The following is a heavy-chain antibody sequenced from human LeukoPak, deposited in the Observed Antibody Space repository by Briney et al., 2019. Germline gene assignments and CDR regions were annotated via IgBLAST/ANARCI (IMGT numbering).Heavy chain of an antibody. Sequence: ASVKVSCKASGYTLTSYAMHWVRQAPGQRLEWMGWINAGNGNTKYSQKFQGRVTITRDTSASTAYMELSSLRSEDTAVYYCARGPTGYYGVWYYFDYWGQGTLVTVSS. J-gene: IGHJ4*02. CDR2: INAGNGNT. D-gene: IGHD3-9*01. V-gene: IGHV1-3*01. CDR3: ARGPTGYYGVWYYFDY. CDR1: GYTLTSYA.